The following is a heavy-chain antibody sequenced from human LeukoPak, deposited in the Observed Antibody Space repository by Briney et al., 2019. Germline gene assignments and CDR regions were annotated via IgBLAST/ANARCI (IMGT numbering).Heavy chain of an antibody. CDR1: GYSFTNYW. Sequence: GESLKISCKGSGYSFTNYWIGWVRQMPGKGLEWMGIIYPGDSDTTYSPSFQGQVTISADKSINTASLQWSSLKASDTAMYYCARRNYYDSSAYYLDYWGQGTLVTVSS. CDR3: ARRNYYDSSAYYLDY. CDR2: IYPGDSDT. V-gene: IGHV5-51*01. D-gene: IGHD3-22*01. J-gene: IGHJ4*02.